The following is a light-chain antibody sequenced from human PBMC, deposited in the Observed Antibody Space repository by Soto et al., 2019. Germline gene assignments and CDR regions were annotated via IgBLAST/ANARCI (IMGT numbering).Light chain of an antibody. J-gene: IGKJ1*01. CDR2: GAT. V-gene: IGKV3-15*01. CDR1: QSVSIL. CDR3: QQYNKWPRT. Sequence: DIVMSHSPSPLTVYPGETPTLSCRASQSVSILLAWYQQKPGQAPRLLIHGATTRATGIPARFSGSGSGTEFTLTISSLQSEDFAVYYCQQYNKWPRTFGQGTKVDI.